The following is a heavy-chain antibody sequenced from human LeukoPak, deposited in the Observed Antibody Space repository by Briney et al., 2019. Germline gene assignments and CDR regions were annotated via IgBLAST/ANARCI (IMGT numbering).Heavy chain of an antibody. D-gene: IGHD5-18*01. CDR1: GYNFNDYY. Sequence: ASVKVSCKASGYNFNDYYLHWVRQAPGQGLEWMGWISPESGVTKFAQKFQGRVAMTRDRSISTVYMDLFTLRSDDTAVCFCARGRWTVTGSFDPWGQGTLVTVSS. J-gene: IGHJ5*02. CDR2: ISPESGVT. CDR3: ARGRWTVTGSFDP. V-gene: IGHV1-2*02.